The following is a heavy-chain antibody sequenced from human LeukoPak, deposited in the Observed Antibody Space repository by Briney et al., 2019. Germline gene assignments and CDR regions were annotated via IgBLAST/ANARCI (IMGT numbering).Heavy chain of an antibody. CDR2: IIPIFGTA. J-gene: IGHJ3*02. CDR1: GGTFSSYA. Sequence: SVTLSCKASGGTFSSYAISWVRQAPGPGLEWMGGIIPIFGTANYAQKFQGRVTITADKSTSTAYMELSSLRSEDTAVYYCASYGSGSYYNVGAFDIWGQGTMVTVSS. CDR3: ASYGSGSYYNVGAFDI. V-gene: IGHV1-69*06. D-gene: IGHD3-10*01.